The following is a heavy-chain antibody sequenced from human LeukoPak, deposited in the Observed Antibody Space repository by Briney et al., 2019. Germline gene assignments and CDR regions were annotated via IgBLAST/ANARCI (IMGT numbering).Heavy chain of an antibody. CDR2: INHSGST. CDR3: ASVARFKVGMDV. Sequence: SETLSLTCAVYGGSFSGYYWSWIRQPPGKGLEWIGEINHSGSTNYNPSLKSRVTISVDTSKNQFSLKLSSVTAADPAVYYCASVARFKVGMDVWGQGTTVTVSS. V-gene: IGHV4-34*01. CDR1: GGSFSGYY. J-gene: IGHJ6*02.